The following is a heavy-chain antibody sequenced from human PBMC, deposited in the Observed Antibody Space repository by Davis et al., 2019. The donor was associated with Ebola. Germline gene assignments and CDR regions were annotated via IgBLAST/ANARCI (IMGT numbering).Heavy chain of an antibody. CDR1: GFTFSSYA. CDR2: ISGSGGST. CDR3: ARDLRITGTEMDV. Sequence: GESLKISCAASGFTFSSYAMSWVRQAPGKGLEWVSAISGSGGSTYYADSVKGRFTISRDNSKNTLYLQMNSLRAEDTAVYYCARDLRITGTEMDVWGQGTTVTVSS. J-gene: IGHJ6*02. V-gene: IGHV3-23*01. D-gene: IGHD1-7*01.